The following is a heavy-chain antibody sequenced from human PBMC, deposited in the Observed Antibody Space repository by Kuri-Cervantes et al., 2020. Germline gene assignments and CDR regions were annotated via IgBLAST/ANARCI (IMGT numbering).Heavy chain of an antibody. CDR2: ISYDGSNK. CDR3: ASNSAQGGGY. CDR1: GFTFSSYA. Sequence: GGSLRLSCAASGFTFSSYAMHWVRQAPGKGLEWVAVISYDGSNKYYADSVKGRFTISRDNPKNTLYLQMNSLRAEDTAVYYCASNSAQGGGYWGQGTLVTVSS. J-gene: IGHJ4*02. V-gene: IGHV3-30-3*01. D-gene: IGHD2-8*01.